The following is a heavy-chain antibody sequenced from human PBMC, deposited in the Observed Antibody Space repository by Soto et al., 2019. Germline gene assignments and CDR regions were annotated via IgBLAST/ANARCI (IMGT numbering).Heavy chain of an antibody. CDR1: GGTFSSYT. J-gene: IGHJ4*02. CDR3: GSGYYRACFVGY. V-gene: IGHV1-69*02. D-gene: IGHD3-3*01. CDR2: IIPILGIE. Sequence: QVQLVQSGAEVKKPGSSVKVSCKASGGTFSSYTISWVRQAPGQGLEWMGRIIPILGIENYAQKFQGRVTITADKSTSTAYMELSSLRSEDTAVYYCGSGYYRACFVGYWGQGTLVTVSS.